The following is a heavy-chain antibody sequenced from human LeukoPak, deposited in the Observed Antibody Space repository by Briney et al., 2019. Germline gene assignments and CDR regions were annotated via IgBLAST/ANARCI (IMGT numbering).Heavy chain of an antibody. CDR2: IWDDGSYK. V-gene: IGHV3-33*06. J-gene: IGHJ4*02. D-gene: IGHD1-26*01. Sequence: PGGSLRLSCEASVFSFSNYGMHWVRQAPGKGLEWVAVIWDDGSYKYYADSVKGRFTISRDNSKNTLYLQMNSLRAEDTALYYCAKPTRGSGSFLIDYWGQGTLVTVSS. CDR3: AKPTRGSGSFLIDY. CDR1: VFSFSNYG.